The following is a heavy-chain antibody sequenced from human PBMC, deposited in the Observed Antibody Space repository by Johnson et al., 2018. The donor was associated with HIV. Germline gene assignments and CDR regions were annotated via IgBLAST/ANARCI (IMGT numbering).Heavy chain of an antibody. CDR2: ISYDGSNK. D-gene: IGHD2-2*01. J-gene: IGHJ3*02. V-gene: IGHV3-30-3*01. CDR3: AKSPSQLGSAFDI. Sequence: QVQLVESGGGVVQPGRSLRLFCAASGFTFNSYAMHWVRQAPGKGLEWVAVISYDGSNKYYADSVKGRFTISRDNSKNTLYLQMNSLRAEDTAVYYCAKSPSQLGSAFDIWGQGTMVTVSS. CDR1: GFTFNSYA.